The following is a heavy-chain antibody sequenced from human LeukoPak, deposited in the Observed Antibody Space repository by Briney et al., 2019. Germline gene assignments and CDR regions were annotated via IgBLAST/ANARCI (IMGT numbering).Heavy chain of an antibody. CDR3: ARDVGGWLRGGGWYGY. CDR2: ISYDGSNK. D-gene: IGHD6-19*01. J-gene: IGHJ4*02. V-gene: IGHV3-30-3*01. CDR1: GFTFSSYA. Sequence: PGGSLRLSCAASGFTFSSYAMHWVRQAPGKGLEWVAVISYDGSNKYYADSVKGRFTISRDNSKNTLYLQMNSLRAEDTAVYYCARDVGGWLRGGGWYGYWGQGTLVTVSS.